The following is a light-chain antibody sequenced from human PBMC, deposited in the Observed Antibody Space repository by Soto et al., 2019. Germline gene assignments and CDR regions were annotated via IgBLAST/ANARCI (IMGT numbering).Light chain of an antibody. CDR2: LGS. Sequence: EIVMTQSPLSLPVTPGEPASISCRSNQSLLHRNGYNYLDWYLQKPGQSPQLLIYLGSHRASGVQDKFSGSGSGTYFTLKISRVETEDVGVYYCLQALQTPTFGQGTKLEIK. CDR3: LQALQTPT. CDR1: QSLLHRNGYNY. V-gene: IGKV2-28*01. J-gene: IGKJ2*01.